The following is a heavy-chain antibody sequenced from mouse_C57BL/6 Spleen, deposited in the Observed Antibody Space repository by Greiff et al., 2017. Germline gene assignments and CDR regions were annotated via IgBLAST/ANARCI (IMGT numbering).Heavy chain of an antibody. J-gene: IGHJ3*01. D-gene: IGHD2-4*01. CDR3: TTGLRRGFAY. V-gene: IGHV14-4*01. CDR2: IDPENGDT. Sequence: EVQLVESGAELVRPGASVKLSCTASGFNIKDDYMHWVKQRPEQGLEWIGWIDPENGDTESASKFQGKATITADTSSNTAYLQLSSLTAEDTAVYYCTTGLRRGFAYGGQGTLVTVSA. CDR1: GFNIKDDY.